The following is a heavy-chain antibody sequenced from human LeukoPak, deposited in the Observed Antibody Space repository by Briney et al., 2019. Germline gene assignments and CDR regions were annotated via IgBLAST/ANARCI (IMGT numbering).Heavy chain of an antibody. J-gene: IGHJ4*02. CDR1: GDSINSYY. D-gene: IGHD3-16*02. CDR3: ARGRLGELSLFDS. CDR2: IYHSGST. V-gene: IGHV4-59*01. Sequence: PSETLSLTCTVSGDSINSYYGSWIRQPPGKGLEWIGYIYHSGSTNYNPSLKSRVTILIDTSKNQFPLKLSSLTAADTAVYYCARGRLGELSLFDSWGRGTLVTASS.